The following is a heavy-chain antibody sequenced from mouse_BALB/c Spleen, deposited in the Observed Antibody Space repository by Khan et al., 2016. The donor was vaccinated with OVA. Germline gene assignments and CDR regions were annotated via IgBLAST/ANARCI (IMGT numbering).Heavy chain of an antibody. V-gene: IGHV3-8*02. CDR3: ARWNYRYGGYFDY. Sequence: VQLKQSGPSLVKPSQTLSLTCSVTGDSITSGYWNWIRKFPGNKLEYMGYISSSDSTFYNPSPKSRISITRDTSKNQYYLQLNSVTTEDTATYYCARWNYRYGGYFDYWGQGTTLTVSS. CDR2: ISSSDST. CDR1: GDSITSGY. J-gene: IGHJ2*01. D-gene: IGHD2-14*01.